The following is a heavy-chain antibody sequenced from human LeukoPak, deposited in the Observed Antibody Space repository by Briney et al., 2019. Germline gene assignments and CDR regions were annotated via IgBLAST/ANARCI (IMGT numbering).Heavy chain of an antibody. Sequence: PGGPLRLSCAASGFTFSSYWMSWVRQAPGKGLEWVANIKQDGSDKYYVDSVKGRFTISKDNAKSSLYLQMNSLRAEDTAVYYCARAWIELWSHDYWGQGTLVTVSS. D-gene: IGHD5-18*01. J-gene: IGHJ4*02. CDR1: GFTFSSYW. CDR3: ARAWIELWSHDY. V-gene: IGHV3-7*03. CDR2: IKQDGSDK.